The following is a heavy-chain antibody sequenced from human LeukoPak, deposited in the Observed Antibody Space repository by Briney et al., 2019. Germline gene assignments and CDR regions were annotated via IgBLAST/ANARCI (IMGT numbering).Heavy chain of an antibody. J-gene: IGHJ4*02. CDR1: GGSISSYY. V-gene: IGHV4-59*08. CDR3: ARALSRWFGDPLGY. D-gene: IGHD3-10*01. Sequence: PSETLSLTCTVSGGSISSYYWSWIRQPPGKGLEWIGYIYYSGSTNYNPSLKSRVTISVDTSKNQFSLKLSSVTAADTAVYYCARALSRWFGDPLGYWGQGTLVTVSS. CDR2: IYYSGST.